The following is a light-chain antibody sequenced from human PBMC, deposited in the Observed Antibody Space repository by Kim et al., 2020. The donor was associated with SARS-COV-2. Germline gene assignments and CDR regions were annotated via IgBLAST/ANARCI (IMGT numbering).Light chain of an antibody. CDR1: KLGDKY. J-gene: IGLJ1*01. CDR3: QAWDSSTVV. Sequence: SVSPGQTASITCSGDKLGDKYACWYQQKPGQSPVLVIYQGSKRPSGIPERFSGSNSGNTATLTISGTQAMDEADYYCQAWDSSTVVFGTGTKVTVL. CDR2: QGS. V-gene: IGLV3-1*01.